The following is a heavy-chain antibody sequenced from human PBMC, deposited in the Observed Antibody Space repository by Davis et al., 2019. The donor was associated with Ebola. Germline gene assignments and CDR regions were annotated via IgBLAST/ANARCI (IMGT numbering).Heavy chain of an antibody. V-gene: IGHV2-5*02. CDR1: GFSLSTTGVG. CDR3: AHSPAAAGTFDP. Sequence: SGPTLVKPTQTLMSTCTFSGFSLSTTGVGVGWIRQPPGKALEWLALIYWDDGKRYSPSLKTRLTITKDTSKNQVVLTMTNMDPVDTATYYCAHSPAAAGTFDPWGQGTLVTVSS. J-gene: IGHJ5*02. CDR2: IYWDDGK. D-gene: IGHD6-13*01.